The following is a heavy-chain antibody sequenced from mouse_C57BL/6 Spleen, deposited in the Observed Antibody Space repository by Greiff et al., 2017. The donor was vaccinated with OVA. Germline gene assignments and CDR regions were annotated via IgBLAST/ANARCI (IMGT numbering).Heavy chain of an antibody. D-gene: IGHD2-5*01. CDR3: ATYYSNYYFDY. CDR1: GYSITSGYY. Sequence: EVKLMESGPGLVKPSQSLSLTCSVTGYSITSGYYWNWIRQFPGNKLEWMGYISYDGSNNYNPSLKNRISITRDTSKNQFFLKLNSVTTEDTATYYCATYYSNYYFDYWGQGTTLTVSS. CDR2: ISYDGSN. J-gene: IGHJ2*01. V-gene: IGHV3-6*01.